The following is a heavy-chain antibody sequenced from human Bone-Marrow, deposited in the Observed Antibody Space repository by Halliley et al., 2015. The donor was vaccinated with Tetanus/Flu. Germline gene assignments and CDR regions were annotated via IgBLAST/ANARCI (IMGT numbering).Heavy chain of an antibody. D-gene: IGHD1-7*01. CDR3: AREWNRDYPVYYYFGLDV. CDR1: GFTFGSYW. Sequence: SLRLSCAASGFTFGSYWMSWVRQAPGKGLEWVANINEAGTEKHYVDPVRGRFTISRDNPKKSLYLEMNSLRAEDTAVYYCAREWNRDYPVYYYFGLDVWGQGTTVTVSS. CDR2: INEAGTEK. J-gene: IGHJ6*02. V-gene: IGHV3-7*03.